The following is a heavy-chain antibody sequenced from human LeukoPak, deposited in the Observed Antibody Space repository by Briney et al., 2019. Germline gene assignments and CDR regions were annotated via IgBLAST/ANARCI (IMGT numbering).Heavy chain of an antibody. CDR3: ARGNYYGSGSSLNYYMDV. CDR2: ISAYNGST. V-gene: IGHV1-18*01. J-gene: IGHJ6*03. Sequence: ASVKVSCKASGYTFTSYGISWVRQAPGQGLEWMGWISAYNGSTNYAQKLQGRVTMTTDTSTSTAYMELRSLRSEDTAVYYCARGNYYGSGSSLNYYMDVWGKGTTVTISS. D-gene: IGHD3-10*01. CDR1: GYTFTSYG.